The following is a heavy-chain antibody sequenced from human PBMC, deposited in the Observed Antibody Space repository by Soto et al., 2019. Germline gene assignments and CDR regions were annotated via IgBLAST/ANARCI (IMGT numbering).Heavy chain of an antibody. V-gene: IGHV3-23*01. J-gene: IGHJ4*02. CDR3: AKTPGNGDYEEDYFDY. Sequence: EVQLLESGGGLVQPGGSLRLSCAASGFTFSSYAMSWVRQAPGKGLEWVSVISGSGGSAYYAESVRGRFTISRDNSKDTLYLQVNSLRAEDTAVYYCAKTPGNGDYEEDYFDYWGQGTPVTVSS. CDR2: ISGSGGSA. CDR1: GFTFSSYA. D-gene: IGHD4-17*01.